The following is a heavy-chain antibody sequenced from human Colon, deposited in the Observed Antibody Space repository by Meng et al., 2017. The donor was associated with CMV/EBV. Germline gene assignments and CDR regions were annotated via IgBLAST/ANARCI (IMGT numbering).Heavy chain of an antibody. CDR3: ARSSGYKALLDY. D-gene: IGHD5-12*01. V-gene: IGHV4-39*07. Sequence: SETLSLTCNVSGASISSMIYYWGWIRQSPGKGLEWIGSIYYSGTTYHSPSFKSRVTLSIDTSKNQFSLSLRSVSVADTAVYYCARSSGYKALLDYWGPGRQVTVSS. CDR1: GASISSMIYY. CDR2: IYYSGTT. J-gene: IGHJ4*02.